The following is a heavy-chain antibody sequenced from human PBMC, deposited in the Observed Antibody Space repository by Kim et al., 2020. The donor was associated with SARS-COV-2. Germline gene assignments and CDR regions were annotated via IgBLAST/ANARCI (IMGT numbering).Heavy chain of an antibody. CDR2: IWYDGSNK. Sequence: GGSLRLSCAASGFTFSSYGMHWVRQAPGKGLEWVAVIWYDGSNKYYADSVKGRFTISRDNSKNTLYLQMNSLRAEDTAVYYCARDYSDYDSSGYYGLPNYWGQGTLVTVSS. D-gene: IGHD3-22*01. V-gene: IGHV3-33*01. J-gene: IGHJ4*02. CDR1: GFTFSSYG. CDR3: ARDYSDYDSSGYYGLPNY.